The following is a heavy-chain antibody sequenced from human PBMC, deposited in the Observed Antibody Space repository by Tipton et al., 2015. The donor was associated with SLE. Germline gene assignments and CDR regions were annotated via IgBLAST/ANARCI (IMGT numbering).Heavy chain of an antibody. V-gene: IGHV4-59*11. Sequence: TLSLTCTVSGGSISSHYWSWIRQPPGKGLEWIGYIYYSGSTNYNPSLKSRVTISVDMSKNQFSLKLSSVTAADTAVYYCAREMRDDYVWGSPFDYWGQGTLVTVSP. J-gene: IGHJ4*02. CDR3: AREMRDDYVWGSPFDY. D-gene: IGHD3-16*01. CDR1: GGSISSHY. CDR2: IYYSGST.